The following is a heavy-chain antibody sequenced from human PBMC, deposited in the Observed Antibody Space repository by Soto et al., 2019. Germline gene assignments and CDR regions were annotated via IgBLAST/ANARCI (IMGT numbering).Heavy chain of an antibody. J-gene: IGHJ4*02. Sequence: SETLSLTCAVYGGSFSGYYWSWIRQPPGKGLEWIGEINHSGSTNYNPSLKSRVTISVDTSKNQFSLKLSSVTAADTAVYYCARGLLRRPRDYFDYWGQGTLVTVSS. CDR3: ARGLLRRPRDYFDY. CDR1: GGSFSGYY. V-gene: IGHV4-34*01. CDR2: INHSGST. D-gene: IGHD3-22*01.